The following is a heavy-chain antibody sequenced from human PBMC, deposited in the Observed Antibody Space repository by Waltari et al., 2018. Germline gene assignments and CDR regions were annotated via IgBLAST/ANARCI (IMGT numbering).Heavy chain of an antibody. Sequence: QVQLQQWGAGLLKPSETLSLTCAVYGGSFSGYYWSWIRQPPGKGLEWIGEINHSGSTNDAPSRKSRVTVSVDTAKNEFSLELGSVTAAGTAVYDCARGLGRQYCSGGSCRRTDGMDVWGQGTTVTVSS. D-gene: IGHD2-15*01. CDR3: ARGLGRQYCSGGSCRRTDGMDV. CDR2: INHSGST. CDR1: GGSFSGYY. J-gene: IGHJ6*02. V-gene: IGHV4-34*01.